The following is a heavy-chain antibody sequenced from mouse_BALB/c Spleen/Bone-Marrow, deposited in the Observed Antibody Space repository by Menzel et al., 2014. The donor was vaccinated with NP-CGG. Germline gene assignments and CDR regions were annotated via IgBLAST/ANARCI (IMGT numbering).Heavy chain of an antibody. J-gene: IGHJ4*01. CDR3: ARAGYRYDVGYAMDY. Sequence: VQLKESGPSPVKPSQTLSLTCSVTGDSITSGYWNWIRKFPGNKLEYMGYISHSGSTYYNPSLKSRISITRDTSKNQYYLQLNSVTTEDTATYYCARAGYRYDVGYAMDYWGQGTSVTVSS. V-gene: IGHV3-8*02. CDR2: ISHSGST. D-gene: IGHD2-14*01. CDR1: GDSITSGY.